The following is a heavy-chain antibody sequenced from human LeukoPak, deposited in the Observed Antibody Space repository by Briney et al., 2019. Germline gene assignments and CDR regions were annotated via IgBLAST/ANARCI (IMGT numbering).Heavy chain of an antibody. Sequence: ASVKVSCKASGYTFTSYAMNWVRQAPGQGLEWMGWINTNTGNPTYAQGFTGRFVFSLDTSVSTAYLQISSLKAEDTAVCYCARGRLWFGELFHWFDPWGQGTLVTVSS. CDR1: GYTFTSYA. J-gene: IGHJ5*02. CDR2: INTNTGNP. D-gene: IGHD3-10*01. CDR3: ARGRLWFGELFHWFDP. V-gene: IGHV7-4-1*02.